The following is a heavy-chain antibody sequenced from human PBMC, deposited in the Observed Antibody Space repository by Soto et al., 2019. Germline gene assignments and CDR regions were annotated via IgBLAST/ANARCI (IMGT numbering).Heavy chain of an antibody. J-gene: IGHJ5*02. CDR2: IYHSGST. CDR3: AGVRGPYCGGECYPPTPNWFDP. CDR1: GGSISSGGYS. Sequence: QLQLQESGSGLVKPSQTLSLSCAVSGGSISSGGYSWSWIRQPPGKGLEWIGYIYHSGSTYYNPSIDGRVTLSVDRSKNQCSLTLSSVTAADSAVYYCAGVRGPYCGGECYPPTPNWFDPWGQGTLVTVSS. V-gene: IGHV4-30-2*01. D-gene: IGHD2-21*01.